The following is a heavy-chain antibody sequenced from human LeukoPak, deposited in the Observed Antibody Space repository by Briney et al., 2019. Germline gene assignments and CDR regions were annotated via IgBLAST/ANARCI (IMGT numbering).Heavy chain of an antibody. CDR3: AKALQIYYDSSGSDLDY. D-gene: IGHD3-22*01. Sequence: PGRSLRLSCAASGFTFSSYGMHWVRQAPGKGLEWVAVISYDGSNKYYADSVRGRFTISRDNSKNTPYLQMNSLRAEDTAVYYCAKALQIYYDSSGSDLDYWGQGTLVTVSS. J-gene: IGHJ4*02. CDR1: GFTFSSYG. V-gene: IGHV3-30*18. CDR2: ISYDGSNK.